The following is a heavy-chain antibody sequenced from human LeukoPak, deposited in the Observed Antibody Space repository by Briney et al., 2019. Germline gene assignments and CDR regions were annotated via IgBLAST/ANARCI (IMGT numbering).Heavy chain of an antibody. CDR2: ISAYNGNT. D-gene: IGHD2-21*02. J-gene: IGHJ3*02. CDR1: VYTLTSYG. V-gene: IGHV1-18*01. Sequence: ASVKVSCKASVYTLTSYGISWVRQAPGQGLEWVGWISAYNGNTNYAQKLQSRVNMTPDTSTSTAYMELRSLRSDDTAMYYCARDSSTAYCGGDCFTGDAFDIWGQGTMVTVSS. CDR3: ARDSSTAYCGGDCFTGDAFDI.